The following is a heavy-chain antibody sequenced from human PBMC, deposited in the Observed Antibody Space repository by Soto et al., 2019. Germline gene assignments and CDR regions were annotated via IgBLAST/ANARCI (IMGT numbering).Heavy chain of an antibody. D-gene: IGHD2-2*01. J-gene: IGHJ5*02. CDR3: ARDRSTFGGGGKGEVKENWLDP. CDR1: GDSINSSHW. Sequence: PSETVSLTCAVSGDSINSSHWWSWVRQPARKGLEGIGQISHSGSTNYNPSLTSRVTISVDKYKNHFSLKLNSVTAADTAVYYCARDRSTFGGGGKGEVKENWLDPRGPLTLVTVS. CDR2: ISHSGST. V-gene: IGHV4-4*02.